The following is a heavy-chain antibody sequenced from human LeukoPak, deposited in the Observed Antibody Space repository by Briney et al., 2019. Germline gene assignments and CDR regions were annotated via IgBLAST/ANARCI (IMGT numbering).Heavy chain of an antibody. J-gene: IGHJ4*02. CDR2: ISGSGGST. D-gene: IGHD6-19*01. V-gene: IGHV3-23*01. CDR3: AKGRGSSCWYVRESDY. Sequence: AGGSLRLSCAASGFTFSSYAMSWVRQAPGKGLEWVSAISGSGGSTYYADSVKGRFTISRDNSKNTLYLQMNSLRAEDTAVYYCAKGRGSSCWYVRESDYWGQGTLVTVSS. CDR1: GFTFSSYA.